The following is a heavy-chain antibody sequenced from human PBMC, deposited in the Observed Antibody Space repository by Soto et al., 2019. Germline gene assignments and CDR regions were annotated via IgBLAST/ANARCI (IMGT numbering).Heavy chain of an antibody. D-gene: IGHD4-17*01. CDR3: ARDLYGGNSDF. J-gene: IGHJ4*02. CDR2: IYNVDTT. CDR1: GFTLSSHY. Sequence: GALRLSRAAPGFTLSSHYNSWVRQAPGKGLEWVSVIYNVDTTYYADSVKARFTISRDNSKNTLYLQMNSLRAEDTAVYYCARDLYGGNSDFWGQGTLVTVSS. V-gene: IGHV3-66*01.